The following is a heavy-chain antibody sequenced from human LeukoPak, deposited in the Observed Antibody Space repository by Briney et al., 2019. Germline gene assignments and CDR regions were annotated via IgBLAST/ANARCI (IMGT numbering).Heavy chain of an antibody. CDR2: IYHSGST. J-gene: IGHJ4*02. D-gene: IGHD3-22*01. CDR3: ARRDSSGYQFDY. V-gene: IGHV4-30-2*01. Sequence: PSQTLSLTCAVSGGSISSGGYSWSWIRQPPGKGLEWIGYIYHSGSTYYNPSLKSRVTISVDRSKNQFSLKLSSVTAADTAVYYCARRDSSGYQFDYWGQGTLVTVSS. CDR1: GGSISSGGYS.